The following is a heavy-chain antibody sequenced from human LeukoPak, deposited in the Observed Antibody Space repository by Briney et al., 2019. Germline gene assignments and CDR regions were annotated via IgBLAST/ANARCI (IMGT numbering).Heavy chain of an antibody. V-gene: IGHV3-74*03. CDR2: INSDGSST. CDR1: GFTFSSYY. Sequence: GGSLRLSCAASGFTFSSYYMHWVRHAPGKGLVWVSRINSDGSSTTYADSVKGRFTIPRDNAKNTLYLQMNSLRAEDTAVYHCARVPHCSSSSCYSWFDPWGQGTLVTVSS. J-gene: IGHJ5*02. CDR3: ARVPHCSSSSCYSWFDP. D-gene: IGHD2-2*01.